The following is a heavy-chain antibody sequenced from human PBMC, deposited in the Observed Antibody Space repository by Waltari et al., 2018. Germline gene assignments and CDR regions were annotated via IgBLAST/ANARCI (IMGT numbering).Heavy chain of an antibody. CDR2: INHSGST. J-gene: IGHJ3*02. V-gene: IGHV4-34*01. CDR1: GGSFSGYY. Sequence: QVQLQQWGAGLLKPSETLSLTCAVYGGSFSGYYWSWIRQPPGKGLEWIGEINHSGSTNYNPSLKSRVTISVDTSKNQFSLKLSSVTAADTAVYYCARADSSSPGEAFDIWGQGTMVTVSS. D-gene: IGHD6-13*01. CDR3: ARADSSSPGEAFDI.